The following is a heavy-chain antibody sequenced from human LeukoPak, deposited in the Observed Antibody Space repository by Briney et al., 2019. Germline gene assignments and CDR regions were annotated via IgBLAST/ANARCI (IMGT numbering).Heavy chain of an antibody. D-gene: IGHD3-3*01. Sequence: ASVKVSCKASGYTFTGYYMHWVRQAPGQGLEWMGWINPNSGGTNYAQKFQGRVTMTRDTSISTAYMELSRLRSDDTAVYYCARANDFWSGSYAFDIWGQGTMVTVSS. CDR3: ARANDFWSGSYAFDI. J-gene: IGHJ3*02. CDR2: INPNSGGT. CDR1: GYTFTGYY. V-gene: IGHV1-2*02.